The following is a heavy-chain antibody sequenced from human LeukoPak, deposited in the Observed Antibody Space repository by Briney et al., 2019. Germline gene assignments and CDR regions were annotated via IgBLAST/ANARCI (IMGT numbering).Heavy chain of an antibody. CDR1: GYTFTSYD. D-gene: IGHD2-15*01. J-gene: IGHJ5*02. V-gene: IGHV1-8*01. Sequence: ASVKVSCKASGYTFTSYDINWVRQATGQGLEWMGWMNPNSGNTGYAQKFQGRVTMTRNTSISTAYMELSSLRSEDTAVYYCARGRKLGYCSGGSCYGLVFDPWGQGTLVTVSS. CDR2: MNPNSGNT. CDR3: ARGRKLGYCSGGSCYGLVFDP.